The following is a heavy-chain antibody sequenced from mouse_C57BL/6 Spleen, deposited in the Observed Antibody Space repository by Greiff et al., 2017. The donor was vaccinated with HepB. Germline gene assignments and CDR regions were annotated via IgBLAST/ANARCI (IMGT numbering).Heavy chain of an antibody. CDR2: ISSGSSTI. V-gene: IGHV5-17*01. D-gene: IGHD4-1*02. CDR1: GFTFSDYG. CDR3: ARPQLGQGYYYAMDY. Sequence: EVKLMESGGGLVKPGGSLKLSCAASGFTFSDYGMHWVRQAPEKGLEWVAYISSGSSTIYYADTVKGRFTISRDNAKNTLFLQMTSLRSEDTAMYYCARPQLGQGYYYAMDYWGQGTSVTVSS. J-gene: IGHJ4*01.